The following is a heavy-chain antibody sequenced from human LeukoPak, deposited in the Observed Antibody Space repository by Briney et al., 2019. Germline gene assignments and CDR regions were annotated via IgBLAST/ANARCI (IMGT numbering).Heavy chain of an antibody. CDR3: ARVCSSGRCLDY. V-gene: IGHV4-38-2*02. CDR2: INHSGST. CDR1: GYSISSGYY. J-gene: IGHJ4*02. Sequence: SETLSLTCTVSGYSISSGYYWAWMRQPPGKGLEWIGSINHSGSTYYNPSLKSRHTVSVDTSKNQVSLRLSSVTAADTAVYYCARVCSSGRCLDYWGQGTLVTVSS. D-gene: IGHD2-15*01.